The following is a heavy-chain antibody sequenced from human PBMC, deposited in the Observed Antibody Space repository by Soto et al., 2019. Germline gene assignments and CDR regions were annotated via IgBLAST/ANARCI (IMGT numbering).Heavy chain of an antibody. J-gene: IGHJ4*02. CDR3: AKAPRGLAVAGNVGYFDY. Sequence: GGSLRLSCAASGFTFSSYGMHWVRQAPGKGLEWVAVISYDGSNKYYADSVKGRFTISRDNSKNTLYLQMNSLRAEDTAVYYCAKAPRGLAVAGNVGYFDYWGQGTLVTVSS. D-gene: IGHD6-19*01. CDR1: GFTFSSYG. V-gene: IGHV3-30*18. CDR2: ISYDGSNK.